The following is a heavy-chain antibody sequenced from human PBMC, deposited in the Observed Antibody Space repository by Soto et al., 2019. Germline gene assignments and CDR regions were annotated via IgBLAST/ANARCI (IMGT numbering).Heavy chain of an antibody. J-gene: IGHJ4*02. CDR1: GFTFSNYA. CDR3: AKNRGREPPYYSDS. V-gene: IGHV3-23*01. Sequence: EVLLLESGGGLVQPGGSLRHSCAASGFTFSNYAVNWVRQAPGKGLEWVSTIYGGGDGTHYADSVKGRFTISRDNAKNTLYLQMNSLRAEDTAVYYCAKNRGREPPYYSDSWGQGTLVTVSS. CDR2: IYGGGDGT.